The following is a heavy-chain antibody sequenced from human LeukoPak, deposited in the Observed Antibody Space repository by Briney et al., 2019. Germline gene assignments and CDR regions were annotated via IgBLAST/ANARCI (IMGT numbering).Heavy chain of an antibody. CDR1: GFTFTDYY. D-gene: IGHD2-2*01. CDR3: ARVDCSSTSCYEFDY. CDR2: TSSSGSPI. J-gene: IGHJ4*02. V-gene: IGHV3-11*04. Sequence: PGGSLRLSCAASGFTFTDYYMSWIRQAPGKGLDWVSYTSSSGSPIYHAGSVKGRFAISRDNAKNPLSLQMNSLRAEDTAVYYCARVDCSSTSCYEFDYWGQGTLVIVSS.